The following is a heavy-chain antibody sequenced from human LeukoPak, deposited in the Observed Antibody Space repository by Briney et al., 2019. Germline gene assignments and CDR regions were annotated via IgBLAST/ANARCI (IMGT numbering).Heavy chain of an antibody. CDR1: GYTFTSYG. Sequence: APVKVSCKASGYTFTSYGISWVRQAPGQGLEWMGWISAYNGNTNYAQKLQGRVTMTTDTSTSTAYMELRSLRSDDTAVYYCARPYGDLSPADKWFDPWGQGTLVTVSS. D-gene: IGHD4-17*01. V-gene: IGHV1-18*01. J-gene: IGHJ5*02. CDR3: ARPYGDLSPADKWFDP. CDR2: ISAYNGNT.